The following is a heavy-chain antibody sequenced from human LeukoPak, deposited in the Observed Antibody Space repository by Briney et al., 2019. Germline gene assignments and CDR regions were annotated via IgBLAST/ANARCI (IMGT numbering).Heavy chain of an antibody. CDR3: ARGGLNWEYYFDY. D-gene: IGHD7-27*01. J-gene: IGHJ4*02. V-gene: IGHV4-61*02. CDR1: GGSISSGSYY. CDR2: IYASGST. Sequence: SQTLSLTCTVSGGSISSGSYYWSWIRQPAGKGLEWIGRIYASGSTNYNPSLKSRVTISVDTSKNQFSLQLNSVTAADTAVYYCARGGLNWEYYFDYWGQGTLVTVSS.